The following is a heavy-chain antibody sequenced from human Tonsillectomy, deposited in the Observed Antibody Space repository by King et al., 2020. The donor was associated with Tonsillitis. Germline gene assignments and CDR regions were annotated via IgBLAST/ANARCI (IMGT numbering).Heavy chain of an antibody. J-gene: IGHJ3*01. D-gene: IGHD3-10*01. CDR2: ISYDGSNK. Sequence: VQLVESGGGVVQPGRSLRLSCAASGFTFSSYGIHWVRQAPGKGLEWVAVISYDGSNKYYADSVKGRFTVSRDNSKNTLYLQMNSLRAEDTAVYYCAKYQGGISDAAFDFWGQGAMVTVSS. CDR1: GFTFSSYG. CDR3: AKYQGGISDAAFDF. V-gene: IGHV3-30*18.